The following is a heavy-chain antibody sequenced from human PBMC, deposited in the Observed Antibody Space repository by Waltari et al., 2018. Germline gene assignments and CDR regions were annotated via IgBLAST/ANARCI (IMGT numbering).Heavy chain of an antibody. J-gene: IGHJ4*02. CDR3: AIGAAYGGNSS. V-gene: IGHV4-34*01. CDR2: INHSGST. D-gene: IGHD4-17*01. CDR1: GGSFSGYY. Sequence: QVQLQQWGAGLLKPSETLSLTCAVYGGSFSGYYWSWIRQPPGKGLEWIGEINHSGSTNYNPSLKSRVTISVDTSKNQFSLKLSSVTAADTAVYYCAIGAAYGGNSSWGQGTLVTVSS.